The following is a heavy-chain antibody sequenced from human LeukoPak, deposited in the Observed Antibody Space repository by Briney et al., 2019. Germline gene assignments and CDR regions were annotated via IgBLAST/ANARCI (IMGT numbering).Heavy chain of an antibody. Sequence: PSETLSLTCAVYGGSFSGYYWSWIRQPPGKGLEWIGEINHSGSTNYNPSLKSRVTISVDTSKNQFSLKLSSVTAADTAVYYCARGKALSYYYYYYMDVWGKGTTVTVSS. CDR1: GGSFSGYY. J-gene: IGHJ6*03. CDR3: ARGKALSYYYYYYMDV. CDR2: INHSGST. V-gene: IGHV4-34*01.